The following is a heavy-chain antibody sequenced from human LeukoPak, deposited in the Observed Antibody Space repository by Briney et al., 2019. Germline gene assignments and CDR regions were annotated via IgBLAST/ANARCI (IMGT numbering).Heavy chain of an antibody. CDR3: ARDLVVYSSQDWFDP. J-gene: IGHJ5*02. Sequence: HSGGSLRLSCAASGFTFSSYWMHWVRHAPGKGPVWVSRINGDGSSANYADSVKGRFTISRDNAKNTLYLQMNSLRAEDTAVYYCARDLVVYSSQDWFDPWGQGTLVTVSS. CDR1: GFTFSSYW. V-gene: IGHV3-74*01. CDR2: INGDGSSA. D-gene: IGHD6-19*01.